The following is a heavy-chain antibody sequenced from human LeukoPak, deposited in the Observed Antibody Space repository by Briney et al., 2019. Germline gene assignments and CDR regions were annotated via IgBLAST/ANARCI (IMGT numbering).Heavy chain of an antibody. V-gene: IGHV3-74*01. J-gene: IGHJ4*02. CDR2: INSDGSST. D-gene: IGHD6-19*01. CDR1: GFTFSSYW. CDR3: ARGSGYSSGEWYFDY. Sequence: GGSLRLSCAASGFTFSSYWMHWVRQAPGKGLVWVSRINSDGSSTSYADSVKGRFTISRDNSKNTLYLQMNSLRAEDTAVYYCARGSGYSSGEWYFDYWGQGTLVTVSS.